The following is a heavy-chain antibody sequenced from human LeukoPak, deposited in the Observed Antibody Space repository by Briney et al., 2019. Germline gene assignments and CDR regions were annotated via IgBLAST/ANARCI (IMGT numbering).Heavy chain of an antibody. V-gene: IGHV3-23*01. CDR2: ITGGHYAT. CDR1: GFSFSSFA. J-gene: IGHJ5*02. CDR3: TKDPNGDYIGAFDP. D-gene: IGHD4-17*01. Sequence: GGSLRLSCAASGFSFSSFAMTWVRQAPGKGLEWVSSITGGHYATYNTDSVKGRFTISRDNAKNTLYLQMNSLRAGDTAIYYCTKDPNGDYIGAFDPWGQGTLVTVSS.